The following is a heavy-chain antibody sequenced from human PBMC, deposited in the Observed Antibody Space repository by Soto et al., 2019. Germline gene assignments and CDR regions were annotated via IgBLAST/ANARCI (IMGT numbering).Heavy chain of an antibody. CDR1: GGSISRGDYY. D-gene: IGHD6-25*01. J-gene: IGHJ4*02. CDR2: IYYRAMP. CDR3: ARGSALLFYYFDY. Sequence: QVQLQESGPGLVKPSQTLSLTCNVSGGSISRGDYYWRWLRQPPGKGLEWIGYIYYRAMPYYNPYLKSRVSISVDTSKNQFSLKMTSVTAADTAVYYCARGSALLFYYFDYWGQGTPVTVSS. V-gene: IGHV4-30-4*01.